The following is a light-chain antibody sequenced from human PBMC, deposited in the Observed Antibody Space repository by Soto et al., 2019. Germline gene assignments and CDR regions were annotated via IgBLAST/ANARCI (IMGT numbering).Light chain of an antibody. J-gene: IGLJ1*01. CDR3: ETWDSNTRV. Sequence: QLVLTQSSSASASLGSSVKLTCTLSSGHSSYIIAWHQQQPGKDPRYLMKLEGSGSYNKGSGVPDRFSGSSSGADRYLTISNLQSEDEADYYCETWDSNTRVFGTGTKLTVL. CDR2: LEGSGSY. CDR1: SGHSSYI. V-gene: IGLV4-60*03.